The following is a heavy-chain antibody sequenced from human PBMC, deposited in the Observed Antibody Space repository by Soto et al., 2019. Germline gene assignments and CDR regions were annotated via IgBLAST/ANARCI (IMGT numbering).Heavy chain of an antibody. D-gene: IGHD3-9*01. J-gene: IGHJ4*02. Sequence: GGSLRLSCAASDFSFSSYAMHWIRQALGKGLEWLAVISFNGNIIQYADSVKGRFIISRDNSKNTLYLQMNSLRGDDTAVYYCARTFDTITYYFDYWGQGTLVTVSS. CDR3: ARTFDTITYYFDY. V-gene: IGHV3-30-3*01. CDR2: ISFNGNII. CDR1: DFSFSSYA.